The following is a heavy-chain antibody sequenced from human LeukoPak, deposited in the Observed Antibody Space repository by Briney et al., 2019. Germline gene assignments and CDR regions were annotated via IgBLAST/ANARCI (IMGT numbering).Heavy chain of an antibody. CDR2: ITQDGSAK. CDR1: GFIFSNAW. CDR3: AKELNQYSSYDFDY. V-gene: IGHV3-7*01. J-gene: IGHJ4*02. Sequence: GGSLRLSCAVSGFIFSNAWMTWVRQAPGKGLEWVATITQDGSAKYYVDFVKGRFTISRDNARNSVYLQMNSLRAEDTAVYYCAKELNQYSSYDFDYWGQGTLVTVSS. D-gene: IGHD6-6*01.